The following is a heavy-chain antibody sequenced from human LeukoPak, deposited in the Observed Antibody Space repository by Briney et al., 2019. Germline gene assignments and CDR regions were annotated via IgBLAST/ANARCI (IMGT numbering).Heavy chain of an antibody. CDR2: IKSDGST. CDR3: ARAPSEIGGYYPEYFRH. CDR1: GFTFSSYW. Sequence: PGGSLRLSCAASGFTFSSYWMHWVRQAPGKGLVWVSRIKSDGSTNYADSGKGRFTISRDNAKNTVSLQMNSLRAEDTGVYYCARAPSEIGGYYPEYFRHWGQGTLVTVSS. V-gene: IGHV3-74*01. D-gene: IGHD3-22*01. J-gene: IGHJ1*01.